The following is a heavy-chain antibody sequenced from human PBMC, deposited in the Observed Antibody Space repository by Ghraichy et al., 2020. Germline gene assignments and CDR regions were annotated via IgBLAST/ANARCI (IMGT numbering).Heavy chain of an antibody. CDR1: GGSFSSYY. CDR2: VFHTGST. V-gene: IGHV4-59*04. D-gene: IGHD6-19*01. CDR3: AGSSGWYRLDH. J-gene: IGHJ4*02. Sequence: SETLSLTCSVSGGSFSSYYWTWVRQTPGKGLEWIGYVFHTGSTHFNPSLKSRLTMSVDTSRNQFSLTLSSVTAADTAVYYCAGSSGWYRLDHWGQGTLVTVSS.